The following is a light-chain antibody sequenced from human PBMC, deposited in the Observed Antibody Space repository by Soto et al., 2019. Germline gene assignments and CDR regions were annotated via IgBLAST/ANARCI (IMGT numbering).Light chain of an antibody. Sequence: DIQMTQSPSSVSASVGDSVTITCRASQDINSWLAWYQQKPGKAPKLLIYAASSFQGGVPSMFSGSGSGTDITLTISSLQPEDFATHFCQQADTFPLTFGGGTKVEIK. V-gene: IGKV1-12*01. J-gene: IGKJ4*01. CDR2: AAS. CDR1: QDINSW. CDR3: QQADTFPLT.